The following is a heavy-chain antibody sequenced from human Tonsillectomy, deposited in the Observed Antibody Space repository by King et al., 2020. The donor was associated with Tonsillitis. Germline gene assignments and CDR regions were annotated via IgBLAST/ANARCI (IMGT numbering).Heavy chain of an antibody. CDR1: GYTFTSYY. CDR2: INPSGGTT. V-gene: IGHV1-46*01. D-gene: IGHD2-2*01. Sequence: VQLVESGAEVKKPGASVKVSCKASGYTFTSYYMHWVRQAPGQGLEWMGIINPSGGTTSYAQKFQGRVTMTRDTSTNTVYMELSSLRSEDTAVYYCARDRPCSSASCYGGSWFDPWGQGTLVTVCS. CDR3: ARDRPCSSASCYGGSWFDP. J-gene: IGHJ5*02.